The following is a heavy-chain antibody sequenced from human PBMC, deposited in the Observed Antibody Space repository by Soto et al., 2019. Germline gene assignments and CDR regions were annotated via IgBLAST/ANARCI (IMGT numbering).Heavy chain of an antibody. CDR1: GYTFSGSF. Sequence: QVQLVQSGAEVKKPGASVKVSCKASGYTFSGSFMHWVRQAPGQGLGWLGWINADNGNTKYSQKFQGRVTMTWDTSASTAYMELSSLRSEDTAIYYCASEIDATTATSLDYWGQGPLVTVSS. CDR3: ASEIDATTATSLDY. J-gene: IGHJ4*02. D-gene: IGHD4-17*01. CDR2: INADNGNT. V-gene: IGHV1-3*01.